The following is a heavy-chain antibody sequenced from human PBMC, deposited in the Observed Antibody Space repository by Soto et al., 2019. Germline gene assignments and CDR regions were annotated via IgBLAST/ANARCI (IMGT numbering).Heavy chain of an antibody. J-gene: IGHJ4*02. CDR3: ARDNGREQYYDSSGYWYYFDY. V-gene: IGHV4-59*01. D-gene: IGHD3-22*01. CDR2: IYYSGST. Sequence: SETLSLTCTVSGGSISSYYWSWIRQPPGKGLEWIGDIYYSGSTNYNPSLKSRVTISVDTSKNQFSLKLSSVTAADTAVFYCARDNGREQYYDSSGYWYYFDYWGQGTLVTVS. CDR1: GGSISSYY.